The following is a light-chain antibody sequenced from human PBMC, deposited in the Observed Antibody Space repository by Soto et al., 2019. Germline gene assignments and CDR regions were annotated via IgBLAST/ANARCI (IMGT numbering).Light chain of an antibody. Sequence: QSALTQPRSVSASPGQSITISCTGTSSDVGGHAYVSWYQQLPGEAPQLMIYDVTARPSGVPDRFSGSKSGTTASLTISDLQAEDEADYFCCSYAGSYTWVFGGGTKLTVL. V-gene: IGLV2-11*01. J-gene: IGLJ3*02. CDR1: SSDVGGHAY. CDR3: CSYAGSYTWV. CDR2: DVT.